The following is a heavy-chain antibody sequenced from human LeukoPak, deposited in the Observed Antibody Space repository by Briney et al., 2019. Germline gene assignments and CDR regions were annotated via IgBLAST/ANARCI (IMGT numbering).Heavy chain of an antibody. Sequence: ASVKVSCKASGYTFTSYGISWVRQAPGQGLEWMGWISAYTGNTNYAQKLQGRVTMTTDTSTSTAYMELRSLRSDDTAVYYCARSQYCTNGVCPSGGYWGQGTLVTVSS. CDR2: ISAYTGNT. CDR1: GYTFTSYG. D-gene: IGHD2-8*01. CDR3: ARSQYCTNGVCPSGGY. J-gene: IGHJ4*02. V-gene: IGHV1-18*01.